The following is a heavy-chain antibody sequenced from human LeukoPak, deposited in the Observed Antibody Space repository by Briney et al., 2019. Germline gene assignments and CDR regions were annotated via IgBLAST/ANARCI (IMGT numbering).Heavy chain of an antibody. J-gene: IGHJ4*02. CDR1: GGSFSGYY. Sequence: SETLSLTCAVYGGSFSGYYWSWIRQPPGKGLEWIGEINHSGSTNYNPSLKSRVTISVDTFKNQFSLKLSSVTAADTAVYYCARGRGCSGGSCYFDYWGQGTLVTVSS. D-gene: IGHD2-15*01. CDR3: ARGRGCSGGSCYFDY. CDR2: INHSGST. V-gene: IGHV4-34*01.